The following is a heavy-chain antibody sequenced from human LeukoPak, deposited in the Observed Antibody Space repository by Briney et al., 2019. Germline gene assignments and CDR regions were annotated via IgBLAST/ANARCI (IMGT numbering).Heavy chain of an antibody. CDR1: GFTFSSYA. J-gene: IGHJ6*03. CDR3: ARGTTAPYYYYYYMDV. Sequence: GGSLRLSCAASGFTFSSYAMSWVRQAPGKGLEWVSAISGSGGNTYYADSVKGRFTISRDNSKNTLYLQMNSLRAEDTAVYYCARGTTAPYYYYYYMDVWGKGTTVTVSS. V-gene: IGHV3-23*01. CDR2: ISGSGGNT. D-gene: IGHD1-7*01.